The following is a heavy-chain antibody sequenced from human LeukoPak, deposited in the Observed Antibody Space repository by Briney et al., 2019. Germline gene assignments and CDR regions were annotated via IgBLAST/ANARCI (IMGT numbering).Heavy chain of an antibody. CDR3: ARESVAAAGSSDY. Sequence: TGGSLRLSCAASGFTFSSYEMNWVRQAPGKGLEWVSYISSSGSTIYYAGSVKGRFTISRDNAKNSLYLQMNSLRAEDTAVYYCARESVAAAGSSDYWGQGTLVTVSS. V-gene: IGHV3-48*03. CDR2: ISSSGSTI. J-gene: IGHJ4*02. CDR1: GFTFSSYE. D-gene: IGHD6-13*01.